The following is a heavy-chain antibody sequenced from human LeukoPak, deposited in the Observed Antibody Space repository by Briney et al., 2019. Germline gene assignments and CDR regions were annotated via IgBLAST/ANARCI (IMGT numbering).Heavy chain of an antibody. CDR1: GGSISSYY. CDR2: IYTSGST. Sequence: PSETLSLTCTVSGGSISSYYWSWIRQPAGKGLEWIGRIYTSGSTNYNPSLKSRVTMSVDTSKNQFSLKLSSVTAADTAVYYCARDWAPNYDFWSGYLGHFDYWGQGTLVTVSS. CDR3: ARDWAPNYDFWSGYLGHFDY. D-gene: IGHD3-3*01. J-gene: IGHJ4*02. V-gene: IGHV4-4*07.